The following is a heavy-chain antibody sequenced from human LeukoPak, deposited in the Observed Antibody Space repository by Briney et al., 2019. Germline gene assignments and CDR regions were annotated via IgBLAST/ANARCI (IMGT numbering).Heavy chain of an antibody. V-gene: IGHV3-48*03. CDR2: ISSSGSTI. CDR3: ARDCVTQWLVRRYYYGMDV. Sequence: GGSLRLSCAASGFTFSSYEMNWVRQAPGKGLEWVSYISSSGSTIYYADSVKGRFTISRVNAKNSLYLQMNSLRAEDTAVYYCARDCVTQWLVRRYYYGMDVWGQGTTVTVSS. D-gene: IGHD6-19*01. CDR1: GFTFSSYE. J-gene: IGHJ6*02.